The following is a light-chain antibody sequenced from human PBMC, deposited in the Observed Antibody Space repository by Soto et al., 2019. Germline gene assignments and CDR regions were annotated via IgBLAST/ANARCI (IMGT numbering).Light chain of an antibody. V-gene: IGKV3-20*01. CDR2: GAF. J-gene: IGKJ4*01. CDR1: QGFTSSY. Sequence: DIVLTQSPGTLSLSPGERAPLSCRASQGFTSSYLAWYQQKPGQAPRLLIYGAFSRATGIPDRFSGGGSGTDFTLTISRLEPEDFAVYYCQQYGSSPLTVGGGTKVDIK. CDR3: QQYGSSPLT.